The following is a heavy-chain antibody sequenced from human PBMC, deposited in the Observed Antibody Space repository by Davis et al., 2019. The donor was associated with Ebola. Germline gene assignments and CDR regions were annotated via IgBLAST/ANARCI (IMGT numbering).Heavy chain of an antibody. CDR2: IYYSGST. Sequence: SQTPSLTRAVYGGSFSGYYWSWIRQPPGKGLEWIGYIYYSGSTNYNPSLKSRVTISVDTSKNQFSLKLSSVTAADTAVYYCARVALIYYYYGMDVWGQGTTVTVSS. CDR1: GGSFSGYY. CDR3: ARVALIYYYYGMDV. V-gene: IGHV4-59*01. D-gene: IGHD2-8*01. J-gene: IGHJ6*02.